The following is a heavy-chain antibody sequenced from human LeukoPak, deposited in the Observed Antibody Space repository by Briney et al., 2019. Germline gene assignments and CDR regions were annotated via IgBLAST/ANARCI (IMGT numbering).Heavy chain of an antibody. Sequence: PSETLSLTCTVSGDSISSYYWSWIRQPPGKGLEWIGCIYYSGSTNYNPSLKSRVTISVDTSKNQFSLRLSSVTAADTAVYYCARGGDTSMALIDYWGQGTLVTVSS. J-gene: IGHJ4*02. CDR1: GDSISSYY. CDR3: ARGGDTSMALIDY. D-gene: IGHD5-18*01. V-gene: IGHV4-59*01. CDR2: IYYSGST.